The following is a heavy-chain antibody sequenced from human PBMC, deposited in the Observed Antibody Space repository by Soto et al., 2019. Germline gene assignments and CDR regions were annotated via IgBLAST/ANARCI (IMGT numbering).Heavy chain of an antibody. J-gene: IGHJ4*02. CDR2: MSDDERNE. CDR1: GFTFSMYA. V-gene: IGHV3-30*04. Sequence: QVQLVESGGGVVQPGRSLRLSCVGSGFTFSMYAMHWVRQAPGKGLGWVTVMSDDERNEYYEDSVKGRFTIYRDNSRDTVYLQMNSLRPEDTAVYYCARGSSSGWYYFDSWGRGTLVTVSS. D-gene: IGHD6-19*01. CDR3: ARGSSSGWYYFDS.